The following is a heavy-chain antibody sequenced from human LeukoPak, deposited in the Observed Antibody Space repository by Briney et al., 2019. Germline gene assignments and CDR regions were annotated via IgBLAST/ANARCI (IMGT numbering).Heavy chain of an antibody. D-gene: IGHD6-19*01. CDR3: ARPPYSSGWSIDAFDI. J-gene: IGHJ3*02. V-gene: IGHV4-39*01. Sequence: SETLSLTCNVSGGSLGRSTYYWGWIRQPPGKGLEWIGSIYYSGSTYYNPSLKSRVTISVDTSKNQFSLKLSSVTAADTAVYYCARPPYSSGWSIDAFDIWGQGTMVTVSS. CDR2: IYYSGST. CDR1: GGSLGRSTYY.